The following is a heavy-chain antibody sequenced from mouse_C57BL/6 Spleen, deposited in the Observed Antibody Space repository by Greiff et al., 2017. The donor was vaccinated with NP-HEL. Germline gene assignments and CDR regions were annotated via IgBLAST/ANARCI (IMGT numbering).Heavy chain of an antibody. CDR3: ARPGYYSNFWFAY. Sequence: QVQLQQPGAELVKPGASVKMSCKASGYTFTSYWITWVKQRPGQGLEWIGDIYPGSGSTNYNEKFKSKATLTVDTSSSTAYMQLSSLTSEDSAVYYCARPGYYSNFWFAYWGQGTLVTVSA. J-gene: IGHJ3*01. V-gene: IGHV1-55*01. D-gene: IGHD2-5*01. CDR1: GYTFTSYW. CDR2: IYPGSGST.